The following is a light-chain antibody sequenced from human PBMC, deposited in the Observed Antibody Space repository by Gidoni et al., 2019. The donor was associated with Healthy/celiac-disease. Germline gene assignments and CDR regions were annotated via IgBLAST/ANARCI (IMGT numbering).Light chain of an antibody. J-gene: IGKJ2*01. CDR2: YAS. Sequence: AIRMTQSPFSLSASVGDRVTITCWASQGIISYLAWYQQKPAKAPKLFIYYASSLPSGVPSRFRGSGSGTDYTLTISCLQPEDFATYYCQQYYSTPRDTFGQGTKLEIK. CDR1: QGIISY. V-gene: IGKV1D-43*01. CDR3: QQYYSTPRDT.